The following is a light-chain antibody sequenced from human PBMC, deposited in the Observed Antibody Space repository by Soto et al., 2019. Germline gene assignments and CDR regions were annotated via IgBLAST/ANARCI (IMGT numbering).Light chain of an antibody. J-gene: IGKJ2*01. Sequence: DIQMTQSPTSLSASVGDRVIITCRASQSISSYLNWYQQKPGKAPKFLIYAASSLQSGVPSRFSGSGSGTDFTLTISSLQPEDFATYYCQQSYSTPYTFGQGTKLEIK. CDR1: QSISSY. V-gene: IGKV1-39*01. CDR2: AAS. CDR3: QQSYSTPYT.